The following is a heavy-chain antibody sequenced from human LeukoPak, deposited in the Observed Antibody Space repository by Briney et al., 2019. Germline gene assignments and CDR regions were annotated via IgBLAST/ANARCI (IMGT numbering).Heavy chain of an antibody. D-gene: IGHD4-17*01. CDR1: GYTFTSYD. V-gene: IGHV1-8*01. J-gene: IGHJ6*03. CDR3: ARPPTTVTTGYYYYYMDV. CDR2: MNPNSGNT. Sequence: ASVKVSCKASGYTFTSYDINWVRQATGQGLEGMGWMNPNSGNTGYAQKFQGRVTMTRNTSISTAYMELSSLRSEDTAVYYCARPPTTVTTGYYYYYMDVWGKGTTVTISS.